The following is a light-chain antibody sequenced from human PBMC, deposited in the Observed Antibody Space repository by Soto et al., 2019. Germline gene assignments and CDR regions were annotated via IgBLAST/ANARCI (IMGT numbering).Light chain of an antibody. CDR3: QQGDTYSRT. CDR1: QSVSNW. CDR2: EGS. V-gene: IGKV1-5*03. J-gene: IGKJ4*02. Sequence: DLQMTQSPSALSASVGDRVTITCRASQSVSNWLAWYRQKPGEAPKLLIYEGSTLESGVPSRFSGSGSGTEFTLTISSLQPDDFATFYCQQGDTYSRTVGEGTKVEVK.